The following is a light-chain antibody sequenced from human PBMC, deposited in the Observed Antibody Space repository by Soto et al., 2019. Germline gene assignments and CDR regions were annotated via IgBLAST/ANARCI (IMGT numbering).Light chain of an antibody. J-gene: IGKJ3*01. Sequence: DIQMTQSPSSLSASVGDRVTITCRASQGINHYLAWFQQKPGKVPKLLIYATSTLQSGVPSRFSGSGFGTDFTLTISSLQPEDVATYYCQKNNSAPLFVGPGTKVDIK. CDR2: ATS. V-gene: IGKV1-27*01. CDR1: QGINHY. CDR3: QKNNSAPLF.